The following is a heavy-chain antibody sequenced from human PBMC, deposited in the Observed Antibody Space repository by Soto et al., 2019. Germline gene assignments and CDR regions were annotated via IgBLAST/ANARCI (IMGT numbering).Heavy chain of an antibody. V-gene: IGHV3-7*05. D-gene: IGHD3-9*01. CDR2: IKPDGSEK. CDR1: GFTFSTYW. J-gene: IGHJ5*02. CDR3: ANEPDDSLAGYCKRLDP. Sequence: PGESLKISCAASGFTFSTYWMSWVRQAPGKGLEWVANIKPDGSEKWYVDSVKGRFTISRDNAKNSLYLQMNSLRPEDTAVYYCANEPDDSLAGYCKRLDPWGQGTLVTVS.